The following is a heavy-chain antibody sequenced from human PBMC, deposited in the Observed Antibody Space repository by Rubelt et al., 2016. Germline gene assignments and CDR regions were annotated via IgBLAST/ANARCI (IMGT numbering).Heavy chain of an antibody. V-gene: IGHV3-30*03. CDR2: ISYDGSNK. D-gene: IGHD2-21*02. CDR3: TRDSAPDLSSSAEY. J-gene: IGHJ4*02. CDR1: GFTFSSYS. Sequence: VQLVESGGGLVKPGGSLRLSCAASGFTFSSYSMNWVRQAPGKGLEWVAVISYDGSNKYYTDSVKGRFTISRDNSKNTLYLQMNSLRAEDTAVYYCTRDSAPDLSSSAEYWGQGTLVTVSS.